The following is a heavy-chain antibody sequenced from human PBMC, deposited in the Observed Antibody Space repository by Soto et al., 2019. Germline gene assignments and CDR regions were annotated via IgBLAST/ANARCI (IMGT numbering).Heavy chain of an antibody. V-gene: IGHV3-23*01. CDR3: AKTGIAAAGPFDY. Sequence: GGSLRLSCSASGFTFSSYWMHWVRQGPGKELVWVSAISGSGGSTYYADSVKGRFTISRDNSKNTLYLQMNSLRAEDTAVYYCAKTGIAAAGPFDYWGQGTLVTVSS. CDR1: GFTFSSYW. CDR2: ISGSGGST. J-gene: IGHJ4*02. D-gene: IGHD6-13*01.